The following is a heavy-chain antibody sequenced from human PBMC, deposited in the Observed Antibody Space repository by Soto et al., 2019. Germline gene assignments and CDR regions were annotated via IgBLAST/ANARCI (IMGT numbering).Heavy chain of an antibody. CDR3: AKDQASGQGSFDA. Sequence: GGSLRLSCAASGFTFNIYGMHWVRQAPDKGLEWVALISYDGSNQYYADSVKGRFTISRDNSKNTLFLQMNSLRADDTAVYYCAKDQASGQGSFDAWGQGTLVTVYS. V-gene: IGHV3-30*18. CDR1: GFTFNIYG. CDR2: ISYDGSNQ. J-gene: IGHJ4*02.